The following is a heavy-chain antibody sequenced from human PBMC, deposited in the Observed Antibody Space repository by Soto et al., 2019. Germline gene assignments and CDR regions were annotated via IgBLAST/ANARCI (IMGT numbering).Heavy chain of an antibody. CDR3: VNRPGFCIGD. CDR1: GFTCSRHC. D-gene: IGHD3-10*01. Sequence: EVQLVESGGALVRPGGSLRLSCAASGFTCSRHCMHWVRQAPGKGLEWVANINQDGSAQYYVDSVKGRFTISRDNAKNSLYLQMNSLRAEDTALYYCVNRPGFCIGDWGQGTQVTVSS. J-gene: IGHJ4*02. CDR2: INQDGSAQ. V-gene: IGHV3-7*01.